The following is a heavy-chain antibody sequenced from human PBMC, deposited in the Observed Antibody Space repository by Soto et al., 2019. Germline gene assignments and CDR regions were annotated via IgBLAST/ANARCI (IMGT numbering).Heavy chain of an antibody. J-gene: IGHJ5*02. V-gene: IGHV4-30-4*01. CDR1: GGSISSGDYY. Sequence: SETLSLTCTVSGGSISSGDYYGSWIRQPPGKGLEWIGYIYYSGSTYYNPSLKSRVTISVDTSKNQFSLKLSSVTAADTAVYYCARVEYSYGSYWFDPWGQGTLVTVSS. CDR3: ARVEYSYGSYWFDP. D-gene: IGHD5-18*01. CDR2: IYYSGST.